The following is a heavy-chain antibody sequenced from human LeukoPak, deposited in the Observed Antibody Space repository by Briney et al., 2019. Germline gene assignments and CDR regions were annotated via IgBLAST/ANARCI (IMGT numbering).Heavy chain of an antibody. J-gene: IGHJ1*01. V-gene: IGHV3-7*01. CDR3: ATYSSLNRREFQY. CDR1: GFTFSNYW. CDR2: IKTDGSEK. D-gene: IGHD3-22*01. Sequence: GGSLRLSCEGSGFTFSNYWMGWVRQAPGEGLQWVANIKTDGSEKYYVDSVKGRFTISRDNAKNSLYLQMNSLGAEDTAVYYCATYSSLNRREFQYWGQGTLLTVSS.